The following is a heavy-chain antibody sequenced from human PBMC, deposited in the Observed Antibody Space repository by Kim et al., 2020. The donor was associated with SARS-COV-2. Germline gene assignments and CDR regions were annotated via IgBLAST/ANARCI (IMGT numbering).Heavy chain of an antibody. Sequence: SETLSLTFTVSGGSISSSSYYWGWIRQPPGKGLEWIGSIYYSGSTYYNPSPKSRVTISVDTSKNQFSLKLSSVTAADTAVYYCARQGAGTTIDYWGQGTLVTVSS. CDR1: GGSISSSSYY. CDR2: IYYSGST. CDR3: ARQGAGTTIDY. D-gene: IGHD1-1*01. V-gene: IGHV4-39*01. J-gene: IGHJ4*02.